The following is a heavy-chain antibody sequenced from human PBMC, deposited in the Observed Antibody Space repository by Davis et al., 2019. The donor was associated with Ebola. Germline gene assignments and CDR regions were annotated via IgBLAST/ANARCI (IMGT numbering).Heavy chain of an antibody. D-gene: IGHD4-17*01. Sequence: GESLKISCAASGFTVSSTYMSWVRQVPGKGLEWVATISSSGDNAYYADSVKGRFTISRDNSKNTLFLQMNSLRAEDTAVYYCAKDVRLYGDFTSGMDVWGQGTTVTVSS. J-gene: IGHJ6*02. CDR2: ISSSGDNA. CDR3: AKDVRLYGDFTSGMDV. V-gene: IGHV3-23*01. CDR1: GFTVSSTY.